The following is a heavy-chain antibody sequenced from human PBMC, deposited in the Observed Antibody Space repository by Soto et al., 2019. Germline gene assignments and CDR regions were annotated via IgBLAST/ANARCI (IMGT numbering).Heavy chain of an antibody. CDR1: GGSISSGDYY. D-gene: IGHD2-21*02. CDR2: IYYSGST. Sequence: QVQLQESGPGLVKPSQTLSLTCTVSGGSISSGDYYWSWIRQPPGKGLEWIGYIYYSGSTYYNPSLKSRVTIAVDTSKNQFSLKLSSVTAADTAVYYCARNLADCGGDWGGNIGSPSLHCFYYGMDVWGQGTTVTVSS. V-gene: IGHV4-30-4*01. J-gene: IGHJ6*02. CDR3: ARNLADCGGDWGGNIGSPSLHCFYYGMDV.